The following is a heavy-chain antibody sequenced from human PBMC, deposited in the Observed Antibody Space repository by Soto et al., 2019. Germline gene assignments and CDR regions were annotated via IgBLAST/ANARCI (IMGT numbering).Heavy chain of an antibody. CDR1: GYTFTSYG. CDR2: ISAYNGNT. Sequence: GASVKVSCKASGYTFTSYGIIWVRQAPGQGLEWMGWISAYNGNTNYAQKLQGRVTMTTDTSTSTAYMELRSLRSDDTAVYYCARRYIVVVPAAPHYYYYYYMDVWGKGTTVTVSS. V-gene: IGHV1-18*01. D-gene: IGHD2-2*01. CDR3: ARRYIVVVPAAPHYYYYYYMDV. J-gene: IGHJ6*03.